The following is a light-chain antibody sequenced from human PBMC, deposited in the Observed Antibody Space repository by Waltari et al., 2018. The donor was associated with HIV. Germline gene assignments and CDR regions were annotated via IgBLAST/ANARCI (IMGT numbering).Light chain of an antibody. J-gene: IGLJ3*02. Sequence: QSALTQPASVSGSPGQSITISCTGTSSDVGGYNYVSWYQQHPGKAPKVMIYDVSNRPSGVSNRFSGSKSGNTASLTISGLQAEDEADYYCSSYTSSSSWVFGGGTKLTV. CDR3: SSYTSSSSWV. CDR1: SSDVGGYNY. CDR2: DVS. V-gene: IGLV2-14*03.